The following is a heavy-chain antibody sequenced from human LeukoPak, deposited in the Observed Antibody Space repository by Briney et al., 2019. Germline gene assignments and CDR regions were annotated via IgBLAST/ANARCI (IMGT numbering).Heavy chain of an antibody. Sequence: GGSLRLSCAASGFTFSSYWMSWVRQAPGKGLEWVSAISGSGGSTYYADSVKGRFTISRDNSKNTLYLQMNSLRAEDTAVYYCAKDRSRGAHYYGSGSDDYWGQGTLVTVSS. CDR3: AKDRSRGAHYYGSGSDDY. V-gene: IGHV3-23*01. J-gene: IGHJ4*02. CDR2: ISGSGGST. D-gene: IGHD3-10*01. CDR1: GFTFSSYW.